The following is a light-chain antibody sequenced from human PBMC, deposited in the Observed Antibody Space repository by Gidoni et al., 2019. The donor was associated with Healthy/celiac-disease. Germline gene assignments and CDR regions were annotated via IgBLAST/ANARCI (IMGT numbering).Light chain of an antibody. J-gene: IGKJ1*01. Sequence: GDRVTITCRASHSISSWLAWYQQKPGKAPKLLIYDASSLESGVQSRFSGSGSGTEFTLTISSLQPDDFATYYCQQYNSYWPFGQGTKVEIK. CDR2: DAS. V-gene: IGKV1-5*01. CDR3: QQYNSYWP. CDR1: HSISSW.